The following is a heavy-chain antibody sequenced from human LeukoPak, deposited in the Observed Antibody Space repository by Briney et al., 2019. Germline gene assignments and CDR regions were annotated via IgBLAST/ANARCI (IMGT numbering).Heavy chain of an antibody. Sequence: GGSLRLSCAASGFSFSNYDMHWVRQAPGKGLEWVALILTDGSNEHYADSVKGRFTISRDNSKKTLYLQVNSLRAEDTAVYFCAKELTTERTPGVDSWGQGTLVTVSS. V-gene: IGHV3-33*06. CDR1: GFSFSNYD. J-gene: IGHJ4*02. CDR2: ILTDGSNE. D-gene: IGHD4-17*01. CDR3: AKELTTERTPGVDS.